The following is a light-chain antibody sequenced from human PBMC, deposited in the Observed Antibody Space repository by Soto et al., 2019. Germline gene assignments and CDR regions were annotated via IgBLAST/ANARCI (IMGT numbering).Light chain of an antibody. V-gene: IGKV3-20*01. Sequence: TQSPATLSVSPGERATLSCRASQSVSSSYLAWYQQKPGQAPRLLIYGASSRATGIPDRFSGSGSGTDFTLTIRRLEPEDFAVYYCKQYGSSPFTFGGGTKVDIK. J-gene: IGKJ4*01. CDR1: QSVSSSY. CDR2: GAS. CDR3: KQYGSSPFT.